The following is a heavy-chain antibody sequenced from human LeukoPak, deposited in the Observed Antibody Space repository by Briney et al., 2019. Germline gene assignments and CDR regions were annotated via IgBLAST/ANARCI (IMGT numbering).Heavy chain of an antibody. D-gene: IGHD3-10*01. Sequence: ASVKVSCKASGGTFSSYGISWVRQAPGQGLEWMGWISAYNGNTNYAQKLQGRVTMTTDASTSTAYMELRSLRSDDTAVYYCARVREVRGVIITSLGYWGQGTLVTVSS. CDR2: ISAYNGNT. V-gene: IGHV1-18*01. CDR3: ARVREVRGVIITSLGY. J-gene: IGHJ4*02. CDR1: GGTFSSYG.